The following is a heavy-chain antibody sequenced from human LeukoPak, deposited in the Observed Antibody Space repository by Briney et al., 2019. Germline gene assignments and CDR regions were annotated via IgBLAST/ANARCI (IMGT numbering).Heavy chain of an antibody. D-gene: IGHD2-2*01. CDR2: VSGGSSTI. V-gene: IGHV3-48*04. CDR1: GFTFSVYS. Sequence: GGSLRLSCAASGFTFSVYSMNWVRQAPGKGLEWFSYVSGGSSTIYYADSVKGRVTISRDNVENSLYLQMNSLRVEDTAVYYCAREFEVPAAAPDYYYYYYIDVWGKGTTVTVSS. J-gene: IGHJ6*03. CDR3: AREFEVPAAAPDYYYYYYIDV.